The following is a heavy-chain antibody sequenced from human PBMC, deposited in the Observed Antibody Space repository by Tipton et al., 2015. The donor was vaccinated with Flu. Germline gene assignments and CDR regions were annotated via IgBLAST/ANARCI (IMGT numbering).Heavy chain of an antibody. CDR2: IYHSGST. CDR3: ASWLSSSWYSSYFDY. J-gene: IGHJ4*02. CDR1: GGSISSSNW. V-gene: IGHV4-4*02. D-gene: IGHD6-13*01. Sequence: TLSLTCAVSGGSISSSNWWSWVRQPPGKGLEWIGEIYHSGSTNYNPSLKSRVTISVDKSKNQFSLKLSSVTAADTAVYYCASWLSSSWYSSYFDYWCQGTLVTVSS.